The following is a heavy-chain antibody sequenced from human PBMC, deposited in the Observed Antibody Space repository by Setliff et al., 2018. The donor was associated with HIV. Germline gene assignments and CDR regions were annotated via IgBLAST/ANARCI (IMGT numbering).Heavy chain of an antibody. CDR1: GYTFTSYY. CDR2: INPSGDST. CDR3: ARDSRDIVVVIAPEPEPYYYYGMDV. D-gene: IGHD2-15*01. Sequence: ASVKVSCKASGYTFTSYYMHWVRQAPGQGLEWMGIINPSGDSTSYAQKFQGRVTMTRDTSTNTVYMELSSLRSEDTAVYYCARDSRDIVVVIAPEPEPYYYYGMDVWGEGTTVTVSS. V-gene: IGHV1-46*01. J-gene: IGHJ6*04.